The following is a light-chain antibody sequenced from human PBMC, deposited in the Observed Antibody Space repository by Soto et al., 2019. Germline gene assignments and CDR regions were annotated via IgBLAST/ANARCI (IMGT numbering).Light chain of an antibody. V-gene: IGLV2-14*03. CDR1: SSDVGAFNY. Sequence: QSVLTQPASVSGSPGQAITISCSGTSSDVGAFNYVSWYQQHPGKAPKLMIYDVSNRPSGVSNRFSGSKSGNTASLTISPLRAEDEADYYCNSYSSNNTYVFGTGTKV. CDR3: NSYSSNNTYV. CDR2: DVS. J-gene: IGLJ1*01.